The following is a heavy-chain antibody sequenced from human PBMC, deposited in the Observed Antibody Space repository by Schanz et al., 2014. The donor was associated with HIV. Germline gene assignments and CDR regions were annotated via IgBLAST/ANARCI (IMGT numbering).Heavy chain of an antibody. CDR1: GFTFNNYG. CDR3: AKTTWGRRVDAFDI. J-gene: IGHJ3*02. Sequence: DVQLVESGGGLVKRGGSLRLSCAASGFTFNNYGVNWVRQAPGEGLEWVSGISEFGGSAWYADSVKGRFTISRDNSKNTLYLQMDSLRAEDTAVYYCAKTTWGRRVDAFDIWGQGTMVTVSS. CDR2: ISEFGGSA. D-gene: IGHD3-16*01. V-gene: IGHV3-23*04.